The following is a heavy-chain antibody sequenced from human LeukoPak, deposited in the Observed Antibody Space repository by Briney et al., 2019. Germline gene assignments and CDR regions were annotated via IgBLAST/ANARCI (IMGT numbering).Heavy chain of an antibody. Sequence: PGGSLRLSCTPSGFTFSNYNINWVRQAPGKGLEWVSHISSSGSTIKYADSVKGRFTTSRDNAKNTLYLQMNSLRADDTAVYYCARVDWGSGYFDYWGQGTLVTVSS. J-gene: IGHJ4*02. CDR3: ARVDWGSGYFDY. CDR2: ISSSGSTI. D-gene: IGHD3-16*01. CDR1: GFTFSNYN. V-gene: IGHV3-48*01.